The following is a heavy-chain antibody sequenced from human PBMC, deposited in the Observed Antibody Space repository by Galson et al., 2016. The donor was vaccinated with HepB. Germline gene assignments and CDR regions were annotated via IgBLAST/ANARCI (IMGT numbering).Heavy chain of an antibody. CDR3: AKVARGGGMTWYFDH. D-gene: IGHD4-23*01. CDR1: GFNFRSYD. Sequence: SLRLSCAASGFNFRSYDMHWVRQAPGKGLEWVAVISYDASKEYFAESLKGRLTISRDNSENTLNLQMNNMKTEDTALYYCAKVARGGGMTWYFDHWGRGTQVTVSS. CDR2: ISYDASKE. J-gene: IGHJ2*01. V-gene: IGHV3-30*06.